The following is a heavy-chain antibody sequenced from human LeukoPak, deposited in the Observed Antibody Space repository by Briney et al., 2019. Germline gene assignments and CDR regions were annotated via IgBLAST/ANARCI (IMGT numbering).Heavy chain of an antibody. CDR1: GFTFSSYS. D-gene: IGHD1-26*01. V-gene: IGHV3-21*01. CDR3: AQELPRFHDAFDI. Sequence: GGSLRLSCAASGFTFSSYSMNWVRQAPGKGLEWVSSISSSSSYIYYADSAKGRFTISRDNAKNSLYLQTNSLRAEDTAVYYCAQELPRFHDAFDIWGQGTMVTVSS. J-gene: IGHJ3*02. CDR2: ISSSSSYI.